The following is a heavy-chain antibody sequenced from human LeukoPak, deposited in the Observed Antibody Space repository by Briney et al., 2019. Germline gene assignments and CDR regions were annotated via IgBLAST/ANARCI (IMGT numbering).Heavy chain of an antibody. CDR1: GGSISSSSYY. CDR3: ARGPVLFPAYDFWSGRPYYFDY. Sequence: SETLSLTCTVSGGSISSSSYYWGWIRQPPGKGLEWIGSIYYSGSTYYNPSLKSRVTISVDTSKNQFSLKLSSVTAADTAVYYCARGPVLFPAYDFWSGRPYYFDYWGQGTLVTVSS. V-gene: IGHV4-39*07. CDR2: IYYSGST. J-gene: IGHJ4*02. D-gene: IGHD3-3*01.